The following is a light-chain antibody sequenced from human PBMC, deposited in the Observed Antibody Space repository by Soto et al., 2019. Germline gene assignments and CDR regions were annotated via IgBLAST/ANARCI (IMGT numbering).Light chain of an antibody. V-gene: IGLV1-51*01. Sequence: QSVLTQPPSVSAAPGQMVTISCSGSSSNIGNNYVSWYQQFPGTAPKLLIYDNNKRPSGIPDRFSGSKSGTSATLDITGLQTGDEADYYCGTWDSSLSAVVFGGGTKLTVL. CDR2: DNN. CDR1: SSNIGNNY. J-gene: IGLJ2*01. CDR3: GTWDSSLSAVV.